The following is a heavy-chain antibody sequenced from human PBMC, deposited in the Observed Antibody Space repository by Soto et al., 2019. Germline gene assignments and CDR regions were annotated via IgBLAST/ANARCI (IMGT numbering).Heavy chain of an antibody. D-gene: IGHD3-9*01. CDR2: IYWDDSK. Sequence: QINLKESGPTLVRPTQTLTLACAFSGFSLSTSGVGVGWIRQPPGKALEWLAVIYWDDSKHYSPSLRSRLTITKDTSKNQAVLTMTNMDPMDTGTYYCAHKGPEDWPLDYWGQGTLVTVSS. V-gene: IGHV2-5*02. CDR1: GFSLSTSGVG. J-gene: IGHJ4*02. CDR3: AHKGPEDWPLDY.